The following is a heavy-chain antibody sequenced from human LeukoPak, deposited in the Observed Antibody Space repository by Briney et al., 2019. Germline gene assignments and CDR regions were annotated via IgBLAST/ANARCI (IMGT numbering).Heavy chain of an antibody. CDR1: GGSISSYY. CDR2: IYSSGST. CDR3: ARDNGNDLNSGSYPTSWPGNFDL. V-gene: IGHV4-4*07. D-gene: IGHD1-26*01. Sequence: SETLSLTCTVSGGSISSYYWSWIRQPAGKGLEWIGRIYSSGSTNYNPSLKSRVTMSVDTSKNQFSLKLSSVTAADTAVYYCARDNGNDLNSGSYPTSWPGNFDLWGRGTLVTVSS. J-gene: IGHJ2*01.